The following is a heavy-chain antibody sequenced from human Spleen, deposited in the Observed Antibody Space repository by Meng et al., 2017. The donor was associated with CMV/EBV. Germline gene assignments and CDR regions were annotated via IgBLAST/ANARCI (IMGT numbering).Heavy chain of an antibody. J-gene: IGHJ4*02. CDR3: ARGATVGIGELVPDH. D-gene: IGHD3-10*01. V-gene: IGHV7-4-1*02. CDR2: INTHAGTP. CDR1: GYSFTNYA. Sequence: SGYSFTNYALNWVRQAPGQGLEWMGWINTHAGTPTYAQGFTGRLVFSLDTSASTAYLEISSLRTEDTAVYYCARGATVGIGELVPDHWGQGTLVTVSS.